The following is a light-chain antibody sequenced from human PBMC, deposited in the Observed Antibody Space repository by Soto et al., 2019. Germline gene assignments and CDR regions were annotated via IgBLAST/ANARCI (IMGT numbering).Light chain of an antibody. CDR3: QSYDRGLSGSVV. V-gene: IGLV1-40*01. CDR2: GNN. J-gene: IGLJ2*01. Sequence: QSALTQPPSVSGAPGQRITISCTGSSSNIGAPYDVHWYQQLPGAAPKLLIYGNNNRPSGVPDRFSGSKSASSASLAITGLQAEDEADYYCQSYDRGLSGSVVFGGGTKVTVL. CDR1: SSNIGAPYD.